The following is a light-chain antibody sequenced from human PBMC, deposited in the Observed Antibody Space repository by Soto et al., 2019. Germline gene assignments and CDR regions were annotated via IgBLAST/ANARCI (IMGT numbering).Light chain of an antibody. CDR1: QSVSSK. CDR3: QHYNNWPPGRT. Sequence: ETVMTQSPATLSVSPGERATLSCRASQSVSSKLAWYQQKPGQAPRLLIYGASTRATGIPARFSGSGSGTEFTLTISSLQSEDSALYYCQHYNNWPPGRTFGQGTKVDIK. J-gene: IGKJ1*01. CDR2: GAS. V-gene: IGKV3D-15*01.